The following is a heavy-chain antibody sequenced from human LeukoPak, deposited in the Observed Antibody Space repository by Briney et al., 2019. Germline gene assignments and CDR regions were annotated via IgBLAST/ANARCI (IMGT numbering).Heavy chain of an antibody. CDR1: GFSFNAYD. CDR2: IGRAGDT. Sequence: GGSLRLSCAAAGFSFNAYDMHWVRQATGRGLEWVSYIGRAGDTYYAGSVKGRFTISRDDAKNSLYLQLNSLGVGDTAVYYCARDSSGWGLTVWGQGTTVTVSS. J-gene: IGHJ6*02. CDR3: ARDSSGWGLTV. D-gene: IGHD6-19*01. V-gene: IGHV3-13*04.